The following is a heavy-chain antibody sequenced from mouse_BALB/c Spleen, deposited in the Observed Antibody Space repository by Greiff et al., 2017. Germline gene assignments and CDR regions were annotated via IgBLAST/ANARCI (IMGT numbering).Heavy chain of an antibody. V-gene: IGHV5-6-3*01. D-gene: IGHD2-1*01. CDR2: INSNGGST. CDR1: GFTFSSYG. CDR3: ARGGGNSPFAY. J-gene: IGHJ3*01. Sequence: EVQLVESGGGLVQPGGSLKLSCAASGFTFSSYGMSWVRQTPDKRLELVATINSNGGSTYYPDSVKGRFTISRDNAKNTLYLQMSSLKSEDTAMYYCARGGGNSPFAYWGQGTLVTVSA.